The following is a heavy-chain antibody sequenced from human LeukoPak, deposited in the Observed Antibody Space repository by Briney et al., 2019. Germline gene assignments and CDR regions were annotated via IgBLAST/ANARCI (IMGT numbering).Heavy chain of an antibody. J-gene: IGHJ4*02. CDR1: GGSISSSSYY. Sequence: KPSETLSLTCTVSGGSISSSSYYWGWIRQPPGKGLEWIGSIYYSGSTYYNPSLKSRVTISVDTSKNQFSLKLSSVTAADTAVYYCARRVYAIWFGEQRSFDYWGQGTLVTVSS. CDR3: ARRVYAIWFGEQRSFDY. D-gene: IGHD3-10*01. V-gene: IGHV4-39*07. CDR2: IYYSGST.